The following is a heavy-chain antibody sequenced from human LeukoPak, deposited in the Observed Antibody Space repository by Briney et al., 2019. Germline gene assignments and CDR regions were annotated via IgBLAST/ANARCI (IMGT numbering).Heavy chain of an antibody. Sequence: GGSLRLSCAASGFTFSSYGMHWVRQAPGKGLEWVAVIWYDGSNKYYADSVKGRFTISRDNSKNTLFLQMNSLRAEDTAVYYCARRGDGGRSFDYWGQGTLVTVSS. V-gene: IGHV3-33*01. J-gene: IGHJ4*02. CDR3: ARRGDGGRSFDY. CDR2: IWYDGSNK. CDR1: GFTFSSYG. D-gene: IGHD4-23*01.